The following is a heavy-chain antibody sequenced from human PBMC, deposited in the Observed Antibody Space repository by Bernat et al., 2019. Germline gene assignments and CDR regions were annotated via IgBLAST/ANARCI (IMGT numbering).Heavy chain of an antibody. Sequence: QVQLVESGGGLVKPGGSLRLSCAASGFTFSDYYMSWIRQAPGKGLDWVSYIRSSSSYTNYADSVKGRFTISSDNAKNSLYLQMNSLRAEDTSVYSCARGTSTSAPYMDVWGQGTTVTVSS. J-gene: IGHJ6*03. V-gene: IGHV3-11*05. CDR3: ARGTSTSAPYMDV. CDR2: IRSSSSYT. CDR1: GFTFSDYY.